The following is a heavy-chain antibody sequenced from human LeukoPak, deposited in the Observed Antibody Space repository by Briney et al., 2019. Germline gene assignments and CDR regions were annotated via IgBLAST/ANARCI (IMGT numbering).Heavy chain of an antibody. CDR2: ISSSSSTI. CDR1: GFTFSSYS. D-gene: IGHD3-3*01. CDR3: ARDKAYYDFWSGLSLY. Sequence: GGSLRLSCAASGFTFSSYSMNWVRQAPGKGLEWVSYISSSSSTIYYADSVKGRFTISRDNAKNSLYLQMNSLRDEDTAVYYCARDKAYYDFWSGLSLYWGQGTLVTVSS. J-gene: IGHJ4*02. V-gene: IGHV3-48*02.